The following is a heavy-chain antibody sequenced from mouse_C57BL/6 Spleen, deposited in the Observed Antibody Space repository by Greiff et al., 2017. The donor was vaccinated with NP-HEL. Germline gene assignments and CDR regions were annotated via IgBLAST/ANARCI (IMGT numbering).Heavy chain of an antibody. D-gene: IGHD3-2*02. J-gene: IGHJ3*01. CDR1: GYAFSSSW. Sequence: VQLKQSGPELVKPGASVKISCKASGYAFSSSWMNWVKQRPGKGLEWIGRIYPGDGDTNYNGKFKGKATLTADKSSSTAYMQLSSLTSEDSAVYFCARYLEAFAYWGQGTLVTVSA. CDR2: IYPGDGDT. V-gene: IGHV1-82*01. CDR3: ARYLEAFAY.